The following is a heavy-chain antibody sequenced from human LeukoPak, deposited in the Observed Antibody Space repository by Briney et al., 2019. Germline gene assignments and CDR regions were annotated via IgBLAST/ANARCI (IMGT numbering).Heavy chain of an antibody. Sequence: ASVTVSCKASGYTFSNYAINWVRQAPGQRLEWMGWINAGNGNTKSSQKFQGRVTFTRDTSASTAYMELGSLRSEDTAVYYCARYYGPGSPSFDYWGQGTLVTVSP. CDR1: GYTFSNYA. D-gene: IGHD3-10*01. V-gene: IGHV1-3*01. J-gene: IGHJ4*02. CDR3: ARYYGPGSPSFDY. CDR2: INAGNGNT.